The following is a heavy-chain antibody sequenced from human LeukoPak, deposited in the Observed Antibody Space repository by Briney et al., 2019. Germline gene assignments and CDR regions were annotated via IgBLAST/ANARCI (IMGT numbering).Heavy chain of an antibody. J-gene: IGHJ4*02. Sequence: SETLSLTCTVSGGSISSGSYYWSWIRQPAGKGLEWIGRIYTSGSTNYSPSLKSRVTISLDTSENHFSLKLSSVTAADTAVYYCARVTTGGYYNYWGQGTLVTVSS. V-gene: IGHV4-61*02. D-gene: IGHD3-22*01. CDR1: GGSISSGSYY. CDR3: ARVTTGGYYNY. CDR2: IYTSGST.